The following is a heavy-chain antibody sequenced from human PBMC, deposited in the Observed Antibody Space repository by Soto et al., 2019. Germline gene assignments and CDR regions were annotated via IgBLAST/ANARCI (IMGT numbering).Heavy chain of an antibody. Sequence: QVQLVESGGGVVQPGRSLRLSCAASGFDFNTYGLHWVRQAPGKGLEWVAAISFDGGSQYYADSVKGRFIVSRDKSNSTLYLQMNSLGAEDTATYFCAKDSSVTAAGSGGWFDPWGPGTLVIVSS. CDR1: GFDFNTYG. V-gene: IGHV3-30*18. J-gene: IGHJ5*02. D-gene: IGHD6-13*01. CDR2: ISFDGGSQ. CDR3: AKDSSVTAAGSGGWFDP.